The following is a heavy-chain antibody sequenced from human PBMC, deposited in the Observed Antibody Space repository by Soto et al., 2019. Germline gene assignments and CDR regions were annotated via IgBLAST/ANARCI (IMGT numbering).Heavy chain of an antibody. J-gene: IGHJ4*02. D-gene: IGHD3-22*01. CDR1: GTTFSNFA. CDR3: VRGXDYEGYFDY. CDR2: IILPFGTP. V-gene: IGHV1-69*14. Sequence: QVRLVQSGAEVKKTESSVKVSCEASGTTFSNFAIGWVRQAPGQGLEWMGGIILPFGTPNYAQKFQGRVTIXAAXXMTTVYMXXXXLXXGXTAVYYCVRGXDYEGYFDYWGQGTLVTVSS.